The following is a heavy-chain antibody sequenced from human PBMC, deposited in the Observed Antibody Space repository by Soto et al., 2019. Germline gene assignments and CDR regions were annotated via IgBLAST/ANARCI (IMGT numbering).Heavy chain of an antibody. CDR1: GFTFSSYG. CDR2: IWYDGSNK. J-gene: IGHJ3*02. Sequence: TGGSMRLSCAASGFTFSSYGMHWVRQAPGKGLEWVAVIWYDGSNKYYADSVKGRFTISRDNSKNTLYLQMNSLRAEDTAVYYCARDGSCSSTSCYVGDAFDIWGQGTMVTVSS. CDR3: ARDGSCSSTSCYVGDAFDI. D-gene: IGHD2-2*01. V-gene: IGHV3-33*01.